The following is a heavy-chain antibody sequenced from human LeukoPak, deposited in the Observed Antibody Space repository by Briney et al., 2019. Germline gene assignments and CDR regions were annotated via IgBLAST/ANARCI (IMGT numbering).Heavy chain of an antibody. V-gene: IGHV3-30*18. CDR3: AKDDNWNSPFYYYYYYTDV. CDR1: GFIFSSYG. CDR2: IIYDGSNK. Sequence: GGSLRLSCAASGFIFSSYGMHWVRQAPGKGLEWVAVIIYDGSNKYYADSVKGRFTISRDNSKNTLYLQMNSLRAEDTAVYYCAKDDNWNSPFYYYYYYTDVWGKGTTVTVSS. D-gene: IGHD1-7*01. J-gene: IGHJ6*03.